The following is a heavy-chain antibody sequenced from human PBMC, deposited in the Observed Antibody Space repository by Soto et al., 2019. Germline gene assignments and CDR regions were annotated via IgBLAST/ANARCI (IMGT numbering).Heavy chain of an antibody. CDR2: ISGSGGST. CDR3: AKGNTYYYGSGSSDNWFDP. Sequence: PGGSLRLSCAASGFTFSSYAMSWVRQAPGKGLEWVSAISGSGGSTYYADSVKGRFTISRDNSKNTLYLQMNSLRAEDTAVYYCAKGNTYYYGSGSSDNWFDPWGQGTLVTVSS. J-gene: IGHJ5*02. V-gene: IGHV3-23*01. CDR1: GFTFSSYA. D-gene: IGHD3-10*01.